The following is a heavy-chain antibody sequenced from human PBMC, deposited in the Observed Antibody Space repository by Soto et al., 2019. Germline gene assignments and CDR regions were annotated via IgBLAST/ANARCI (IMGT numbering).Heavy chain of an antibody. CDR2: INPSGGST. CDR3: ATQVDTAHPPVHFDY. V-gene: IGHV1-46*01. Sequence: ASVKVSCKASGYTFTSYYMHWVRQAPGQGLEWMGIINPSGGSTSYAQKFQGRVTMTRDTSTSTVYMELSSLRSEDTAVYYCATQVDTAHPPVHFDYWGQGTLVTVSS. J-gene: IGHJ4*02. D-gene: IGHD5-18*01. CDR1: GYTFTSYY.